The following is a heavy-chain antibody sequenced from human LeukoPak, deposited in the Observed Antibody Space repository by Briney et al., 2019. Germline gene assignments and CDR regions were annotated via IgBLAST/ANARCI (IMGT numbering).Heavy chain of an antibody. J-gene: IGHJ6*02. Sequence: ASVKVSCKASGYTFTSYGISWVRQAPGQGLEWMGWISAYNGNTNYAQKLQGRVTMTTDTSTSTAYMELSSLRSEDTAVYYCARGSSSWQRMTYYYYGMDVWGQGTAVTVSS. D-gene: IGHD6-13*01. V-gene: IGHV1-18*01. CDR1: GYTFTSYG. CDR2: ISAYNGNT. CDR3: ARGSSSWQRMTYYYYGMDV.